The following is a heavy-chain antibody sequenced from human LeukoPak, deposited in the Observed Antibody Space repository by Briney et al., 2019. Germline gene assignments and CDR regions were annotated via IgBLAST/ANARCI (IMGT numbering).Heavy chain of an antibody. CDR2: IYYSGST. D-gene: IGHD1-26*01. Sequence: SETLSLTCTVSGGSISSSNYYWGWIRQPPGKGLEWIGSIYYSGSTYYNPSLKSRVTISVDTSKNQFSLKLSSVTAADTAVYYCARHQTVGASINVIDYWGQGTLVTVSS. J-gene: IGHJ4*02. CDR1: GGSISSSNYY. V-gene: IGHV4-39*01. CDR3: ARHQTVGASINVIDY.